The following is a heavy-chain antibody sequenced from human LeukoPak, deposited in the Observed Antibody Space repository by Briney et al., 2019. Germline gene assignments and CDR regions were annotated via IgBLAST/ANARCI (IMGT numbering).Heavy chain of an antibody. CDR1: GFTFGDYW. CDR3: ARDASHGSCNDY. J-gene: IGHJ4*02. CDR2: INKDGNVI. Sequence: GESLKISCAASGFTFGDYWMSWVRQAPGLGLEWVAYINKDGNVIDYVDSVKGRFTISRDNAKNSLYLQMNSLRAEDTAVYYCARDASHGSCNDYWGQGTLVTVSS. V-gene: IGHV3-7*01. D-gene: IGHD1-26*01.